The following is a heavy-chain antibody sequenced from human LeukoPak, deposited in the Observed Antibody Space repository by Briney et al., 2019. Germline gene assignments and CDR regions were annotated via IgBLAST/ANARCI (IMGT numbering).Heavy chain of an antibody. CDR3: ARDRRFLEWLEDPGNWFDP. V-gene: IGHV3-48*01. CDR1: GFTFSSYS. J-gene: IGHJ5*02. CDR2: ISSSSSTI. Sequence: TGGSLRLSCAASGFTFSSYSMNWVRQAPGKGLEWVSYISSSSSTIYYADSVKGRFTISRDNAKNSLYLQMNSLRAEDTAVYYCARDRRFLEWLEDPGNWFDPWGQGTLVTVSS. D-gene: IGHD3-3*01.